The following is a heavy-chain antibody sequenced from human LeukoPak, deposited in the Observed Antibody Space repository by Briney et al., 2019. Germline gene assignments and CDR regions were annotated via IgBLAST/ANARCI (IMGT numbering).Heavy chain of an antibody. J-gene: IGHJ4*02. CDR2: IWYDGSNK. CDR1: GFTFSSYA. D-gene: IGHD3-22*01. Sequence: PGGSLRLSCAASGFTFSSYAMSWVRQAPGKGLEWVAVIWYDGSNKYYADSVKGRFTISRDNSKNTLYLQMNSLRAEDTAVYYCAREEEPYYYDSSGYLYWGQGTLVTVSS. V-gene: IGHV3-33*08. CDR3: AREEEPYYYDSSGYLY.